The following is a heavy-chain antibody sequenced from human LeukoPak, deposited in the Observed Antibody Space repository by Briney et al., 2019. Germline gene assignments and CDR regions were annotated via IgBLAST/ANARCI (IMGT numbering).Heavy chain of an antibody. Sequence: GGSLRLSCAASGFPLSSYAMSWVRQVPGKGLEWVANIKQDEGEKYYMDSVKGRFTISRDNAKNSLYLQMNSLRTEDTAVYFCARDRTVSTGIDFWGQGALVTVSS. J-gene: IGHJ4*02. CDR2: IKQDEGEK. CDR3: ARDRTVSTGIDF. CDR1: GFPLSSYA. D-gene: IGHD4-17*01. V-gene: IGHV3-7*01.